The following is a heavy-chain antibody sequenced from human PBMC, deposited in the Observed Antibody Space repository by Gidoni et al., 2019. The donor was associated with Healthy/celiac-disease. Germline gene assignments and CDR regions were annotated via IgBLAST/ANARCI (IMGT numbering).Heavy chain of an antibody. Sequence: EVQLLESGGGLVQPGGSLRLSCAASGFTFSSYAMSWVRQAPGKGLEWVSAISGSGGSTYYADSVKGRFTISRDNSKNTLYLQMNSLRAEDTAVYYCAKGGSAAVRKGYYYYGMDVWGQGTTVTVSS. CDR2: ISGSGGST. CDR1: GFTFSSYA. V-gene: IGHV3-23*01. D-gene: IGHD6-13*01. J-gene: IGHJ6*02. CDR3: AKGGSAAVRKGYYYYGMDV.